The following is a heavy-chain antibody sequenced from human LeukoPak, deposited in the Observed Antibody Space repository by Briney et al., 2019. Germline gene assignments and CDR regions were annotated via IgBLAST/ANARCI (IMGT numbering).Heavy chain of an antibody. CDR1: GFTFRSYW. CDR2: IKQGGSEK. V-gene: IGHV3-7*05. D-gene: IGHD6-13*01. J-gene: IGHJ4*02. CDR3: ARAGTAAVFDY. Sequence: GGSLRLSCVASGFTFRSYWMTWVRQATGKGLEWVANIKQGGSEKSYVDSVKGRFTISRDNAKNSLYLQMNSLRAEDTAVYYCARAGTAAVFDYWGQGTLVTVST.